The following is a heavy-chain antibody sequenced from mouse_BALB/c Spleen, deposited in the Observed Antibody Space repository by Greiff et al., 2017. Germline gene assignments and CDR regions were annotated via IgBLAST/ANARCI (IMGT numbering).Heavy chain of an antibody. D-gene: IGHD1-2*01. CDR2: IYPGDGDT. CDR1: GYAFSSSW. CDR3: ARFYGSQAWFAY. Sequence: QVQLKESGPELVKPGASVKISCKASGYAFSSSWMNWVKQRPGQGLEWIGRIYPGDGDTNYNGKFKGKATLTADKSSSTAYMQLSSLTSVDSAVYFCARFYGSQAWFAYWGQGTLVTVSA. J-gene: IGHJ3*01. V-gene: IGHV1-82*01.